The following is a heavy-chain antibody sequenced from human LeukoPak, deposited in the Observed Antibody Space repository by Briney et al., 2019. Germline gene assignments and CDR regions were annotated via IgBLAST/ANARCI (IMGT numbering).Heavy chain of an antibody. J-gene: IGHJ6*03. V-gene: IGHV4-59*01. Sequence: SETLSLTCTVSGGSISSYYWSWIRRPPGKGLEWIGYIYYSGSTNYNPSLKSRVTISVDTSKNQFSLKLSSVTAAGTAVYYCARMGVYYYYYYMDVWGKGTTVTVSS. CDR1: GGSISSYY. D-gene: IGHD2-8*01. CDR2: IYYSGST. CDR3: ARMGVYYYYYYMDV.